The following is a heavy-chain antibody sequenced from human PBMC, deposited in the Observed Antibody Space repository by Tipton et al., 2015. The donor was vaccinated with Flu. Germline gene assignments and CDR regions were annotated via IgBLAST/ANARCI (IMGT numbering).Heavy chain of an antibody. CDR1: GFTFSNYW. V-gene: IGHV3-7*01. CDR2: IKQDGNEK. CDR3: AREDRLVGSNCFDF. Sequence: SLRLSCAASGFTFSNYWTSWVRQAPGKGLEWVADIKQDGNEKYYVDSVKGRFTISRDNAKNSLYLQMKSLRVEDTAVYYCAREDRLVGSNCFDFWGQGTLVTVSS. J-gene: IGHJ4*02. D-gene: IGHD1-26*01.